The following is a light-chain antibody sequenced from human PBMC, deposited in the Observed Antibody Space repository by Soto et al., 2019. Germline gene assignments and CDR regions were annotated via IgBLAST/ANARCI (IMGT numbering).Light chain of an antibody. CDR1: TGAVTSDYH. J-gene: IGLJ3*02. V-gene: IGLV7-43*01. CDR2: STS. Sequence: QAVVTQEPSLTVSPGGTVTLTCASSTGAVTSDYHPNWFQQIPGQPLRALIYSTSNKQSWTPARFSGSLLGAKAALTLSGVQPEDEAEYYCLLYFGGTQQWVFGGGTKLTVL. CDR3: LLYFGGTQQWV.